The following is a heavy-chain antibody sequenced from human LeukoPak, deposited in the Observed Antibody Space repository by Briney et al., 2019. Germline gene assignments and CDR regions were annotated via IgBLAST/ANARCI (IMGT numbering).Heavy chain of an antibody. Sequence: SETLSLTCAVYGGSFGGYYWSWIRQPPGKGLEWIGEINHSGSTNYNPSLKSRVTISVDTSKNQFSLKLSSVTAADTAVYYCARAVGYDYVWGSYRYAPDYWGQGTLVTVSS. J-gene: IGHJ4*02. CDR3: ARAVGYDYVWGSYRYAPDY. D-gene: IGHD3-16*02. CDR2: INHSGST. CDR1: GGSFGGYY. V-gene: IGHV4-34*01.